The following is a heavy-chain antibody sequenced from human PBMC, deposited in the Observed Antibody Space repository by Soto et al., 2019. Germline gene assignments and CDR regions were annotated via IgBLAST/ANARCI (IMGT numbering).Heavy chain of an antibody. V-gene: IGHV3-30-3*01. J-gene: IGHJ6*02. CDR2: ISYDGSNK. D-gene: IGHD6-13*01. Sequence: PGGSLRHSCAASGFTFSSYAMHWVRQAPGKGLEWVAVISYDGSNKYYADSVKGRFTISRDNSKNTLYLQMNSLRAEDTAVYYCARDYHRRPIAAAGSHYYYYGMDVWGQGTTVTVPS. CDR1: GFTFSSYA. CDR3: ARDYHRRPIAAAGSHYYYYGMDV.